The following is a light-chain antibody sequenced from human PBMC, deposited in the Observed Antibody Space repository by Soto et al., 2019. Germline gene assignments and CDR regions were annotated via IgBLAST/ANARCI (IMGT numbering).Light chain of an antibody. J-gene: IGKJ2*01. CDR1: QSVSNNY. CDR2: GSS. Sequence: EVVLTQSPGTLSLSPGERATLSCRASQSVSNNYFAWYQQKPGQAPRLLIVGSSDRATGIPDRFSGSGSGTDFTLAISGLEPVDVAVYYCQQDDSSPPYTFGQGTKLEIK. CDR3: QQDDSSPPYT. V-gene: IGKV3-20*01.